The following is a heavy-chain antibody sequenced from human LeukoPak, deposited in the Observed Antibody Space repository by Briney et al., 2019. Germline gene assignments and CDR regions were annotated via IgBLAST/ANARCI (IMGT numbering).Heavy chain of an antibody. J-gene: IGHJ4*02. CDR3: ARGMCSGGSCPPGYYFDY. V-gene: IGHV4-34*01. CDR2: INNSGST. CDR1: GGSFSGYY. D-gene: IGHD2-15*01. Sequence: PSGTLSLTCAVYGGSFSGYYWSWIRQPPGKGLGWIGEINNSGSTNYNPSLKSRVTISVDTSKNQFSLKLSSVTAADTAVYYCARGMCSGGSCPPGYYFDYWGQGTLVTVSS.